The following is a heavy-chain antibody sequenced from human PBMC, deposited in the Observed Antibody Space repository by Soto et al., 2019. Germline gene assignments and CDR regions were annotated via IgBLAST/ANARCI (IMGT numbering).Heavy chain of an antibody. CDR2: VVPMYDSV. V-gene: IGHV1-69*06. J-gene: IGHJ4*02. D-gene: IGHD1-26*01. Sequence: ASVKVSCKASGGTFNSYTINWVRQAPGRGLEWVGQVVPMYDSVDYAENFQGRVTITADKSTKTAYMELTSLRSEDTALYFCASWRSYSGSYCFDYWGQGTLVTVSS. CDR1: GGTFNSYT. CDR3: ASWRSYSGSYCFDY.